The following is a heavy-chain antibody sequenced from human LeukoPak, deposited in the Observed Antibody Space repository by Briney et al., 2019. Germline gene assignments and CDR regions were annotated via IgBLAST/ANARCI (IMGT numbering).Heavy chain of an antibody. CDR1: GFAFSSYT. V-gene: IGHV3-7*01. J-gene: IGHJ4*02. Sequence: GGSLRLSCIASGFAFSSYTMTWVRQAPGKGLEWVANIKEDGNEKNYLDSVRGRFTISRDNAKNSLHLQMNNLRVEDTAVYYCARNRGRQQFDYWGQGTLVTVSS. CDR2: IKEDGNEK. CDR3: ARNRGRQQFDY. D-gene: IGHD1-26*01.